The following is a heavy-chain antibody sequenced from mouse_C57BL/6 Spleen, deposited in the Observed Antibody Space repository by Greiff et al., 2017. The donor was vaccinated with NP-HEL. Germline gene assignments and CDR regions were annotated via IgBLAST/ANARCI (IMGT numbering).Heavy chain of an antibody. CDR3: ARAAGTGYFDV. J-gene: IGHJ1*03. CDR1: GYTFTSYW. V-gene: IGHV1-64*01. CDR2: IHPNSGST. Sequence: VQLQQPGAELVKPGASVKLSCKASGYTFTSYWMHWVKQRPGQGLEWIGMIHPNSGSTNYNEKFKSKATLTVDKSSSTDYMQLSSLTSEDSAVDYCARAAGTGYFDVWGTGTTVTVSS. D-gene: IGHD4-1*01.